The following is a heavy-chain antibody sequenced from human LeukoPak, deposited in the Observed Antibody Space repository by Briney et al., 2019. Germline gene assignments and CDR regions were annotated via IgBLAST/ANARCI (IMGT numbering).Heavy chain of an antibody. D-gene: IGHD6-13*01. J-gene: IGHJ4*02. CDR2: ISGNGGST. V-gene: IGHV3-23*01. CDR3: AKAGSSWYFLGYVY. Sequence: GGSLRLSCAASGFTFSSYCMSWVRQTPGQGLEWVSAISGNGGSTYYADSVKGRFTISRDNSKNTLYLQMNSLTAEDTAVYYCAKAGSSWYFLGYVYWGQGTLVTVSS. CDR1: GFTFSSYC.